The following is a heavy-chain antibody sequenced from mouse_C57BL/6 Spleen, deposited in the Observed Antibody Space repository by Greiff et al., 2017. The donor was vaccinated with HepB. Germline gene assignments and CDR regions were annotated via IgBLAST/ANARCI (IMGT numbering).Heavy chain of an antibody. D-gene: IGHD6-1*01. Sequence: DVQLQESGPGLVKPSQTVFLTCTVTGISITTGNYRWSWIRQFPGNKLEWIGYIYYSGTITYNPSLTSRTTITRDTPKNQFFLEMNSLTAEDTATYYCAREGASYAMDYWGQGTSVTVSS. CDR1: GISITTGNYR. CDR2: IYYSGTI. J-gene: IGHJ4*01. V-gene: IGHV3-5*01. CDR3: AREGASYAMDY.